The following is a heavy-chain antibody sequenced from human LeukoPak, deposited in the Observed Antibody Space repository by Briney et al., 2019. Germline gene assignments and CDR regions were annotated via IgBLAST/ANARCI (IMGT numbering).Heavy chain of an antibody. CDR3: AKDQYWGYGVADDC. V-gene: IGHV3-23*01. Sequence: GGSLRLSCAASGFTFSSYAMIWVRQAPGKGLEWVSGISGSGGTTYYADSVKGRVTISRDNSKNTLYLHLNSLRAEDTAVYYCAKDQYWGYGVADDCWGQGARVTVSS. D-gene: IGHD5-12*01. J-gene: IGHJ4*02. CDR2: ISGSGGTT. CDR1: GFTFSSYA.